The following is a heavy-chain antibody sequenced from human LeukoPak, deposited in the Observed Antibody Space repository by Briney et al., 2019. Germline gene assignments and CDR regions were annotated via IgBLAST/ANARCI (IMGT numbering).Heavy chain of an antibody. Sequence: PSETLSLTCTVSGGSIISSSYYWGWIRQPPGKGLEWIGSIYHSGSTYYNPFLKSRVTISVDTSKNQFSLKLSSVTAADTAVYYCAREIQKIGYSGYDYFDYWGQGTLVTVSS. D-gene: IGHD5-12*01. J-gene: IGHJ4*02. CDR2: IYHSGST. CDR1: GGSIISSSYY. CDR3: AREIQKIGYSGYDYFDY. V-gene: IGHV4-39*07.